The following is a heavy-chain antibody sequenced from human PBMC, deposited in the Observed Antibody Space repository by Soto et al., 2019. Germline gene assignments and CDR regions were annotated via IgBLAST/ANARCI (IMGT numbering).Heavy chain of an antibody. CDR3: ARSKGDCSSTSCYKGNWFDP. CDR2: INPNSGGT. V-gene: IGHV1-2*04. J-gene: IGHJ5*02. CDR1: GYTFTGYY. D-gene: IGHD2-2*02. Sequence: GASVKVSCKASGYTFTGYYMHWVRQAPGQGLEWMGWINPNSGGTNYAQKFQGWVTMTRDTSISTAYMELSRLRSDDTAVYYCARSKGDCSSTSCYKGNWFDPWGQGTLVTVS.